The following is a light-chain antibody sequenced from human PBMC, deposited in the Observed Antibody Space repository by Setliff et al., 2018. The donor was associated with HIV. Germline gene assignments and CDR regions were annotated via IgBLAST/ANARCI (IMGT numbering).Light chain of an antibody. CDR3: CPYAGSYTLGV. Sequence: QSVLTQPRSVSGSPGQSVTISCTGTSSDVGGYDYVSWYQQLPGKAPTLMIYDVTKRPSGVPDRFSGSKSGNTASLTISGLPAEDEADYYCCPYAGSYTLGVFGGGTQLTVL. V-gene: IGLV2-11*01. CDR2: DVT. CDR1: SSDVGGYDY. J-gene: IGLJ3*02.